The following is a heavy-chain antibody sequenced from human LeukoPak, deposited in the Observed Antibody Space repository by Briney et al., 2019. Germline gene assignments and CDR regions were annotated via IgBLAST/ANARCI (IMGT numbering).Heavy chain of an antibody. J-gene: IGHJ4*02. V-gene: IGHV3-23*01. CDR3: ANQGRVLPPWSARTDSSGYYYVFNY. CDR1: GFTFSSYA. Sequence: TGGSLRLSCAASGFTFSSYAMSWVRQAPGKGLEWVSAISGSGGSTYYADSVKGRFTISGDNSKNTLYLQMNSLRAEDTAVYYCANQGRVLPPWSARTDSSGYYYVFNYWGQGTLVTVSS. D-gene: IGHD3-22*01. CDR2: ISGSGGST.